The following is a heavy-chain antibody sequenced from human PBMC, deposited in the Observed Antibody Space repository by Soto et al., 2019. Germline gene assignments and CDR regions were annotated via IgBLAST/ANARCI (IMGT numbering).Heavy chain of an antibody. D-gene: IGHD6-19*01. CDR1: VFTLITYS. CDR3: ARGISSAWYGLY. J-gene: IGHJ4*02. Sequence: SLTLSFAASVFTLITYSISLFRQASWKGLEWVSLIYSGWSTYYADSVKGRFTISRDNSKNTLFLQMNSLRAEDTAFYLCARGISSAWYGLYWGQRSLVTASS. V-gene: IGHV3-66*01. CDR2: IYSGWST.